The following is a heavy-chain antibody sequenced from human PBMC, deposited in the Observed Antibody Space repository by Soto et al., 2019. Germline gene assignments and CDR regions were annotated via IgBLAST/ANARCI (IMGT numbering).Heavy chain of an antibody. Sequence: PSETLSLTCTVSGDSISAYSWSWVRQPPGKGLEWIGEIYHSGSTNYNPSLKSRVTISVDKSKNQFSLKLSSVTAADTAVYYCARLSITMVRGVIITDYYYYGMDVWGQGTTVTVSS. D-gene: IGHD3-10*01. CDR1: GDSISAYS. CDR2: IYHSGST. CDR3: ARLSITMVRGVIITDYYYYGMDV. J-gene: IGHJ6*02. V-gene: IGHV4-4*02.